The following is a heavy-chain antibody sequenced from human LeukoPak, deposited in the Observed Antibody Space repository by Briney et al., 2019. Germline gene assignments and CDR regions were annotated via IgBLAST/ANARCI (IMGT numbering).Heavy chain of an antibody. D-gene: IGHD5-12*01. CDR3: ARDPAAGVATAPAY. V-gene: IGHV3-30-3*01. CDR1: GFTFSSYA. CDR2: ISYDGSNK. J-gene: IGHJ4*02. Sequence: GGSLRLSCAASGFTFSSYAMHWVRQAPRKGLEWVAVISYDGSNKYYADSVKGRFTISRDNSKNTLYLQMNSLRAEDTDVYYCARDPAAGVATAPAYWGQGTLVTVSS.